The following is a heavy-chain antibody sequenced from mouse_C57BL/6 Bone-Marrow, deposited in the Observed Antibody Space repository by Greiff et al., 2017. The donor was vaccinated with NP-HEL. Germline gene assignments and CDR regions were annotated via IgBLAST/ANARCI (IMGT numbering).Heavy chain of an antibody. V-gene: IGHV1-69*01. CDR2: IDPSDSYT. J-gene: IGHJ1*03. CDR3: ARSHYGSSYWYFDV. CDR1: GYTFTSYW. D-gene: IGHD1-1*01. Sequence: QVQLQQPGAELVMPGASVKLSCKASGYTFTSYWMHWVKQRPGQGLEWIGEIDPSDSYTNYNQKLKGKSTLTVDKSSSTAYMQLSSLTSEDSAVYYCARSHYGSSYWYFDVWGTGTTVTVSS.